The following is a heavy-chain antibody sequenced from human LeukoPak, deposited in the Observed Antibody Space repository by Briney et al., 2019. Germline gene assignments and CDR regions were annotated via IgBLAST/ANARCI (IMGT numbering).Heavy chain of an antibody. J-gene: IGHJ4*02. V-gene: IGHV1-24*01. CDR1: GYTLTELS. CDR2: FDPEDGEA. D-gene: IGHD3-22*01. Sequence: GASVKVSCKVSGYTLTELSMHWVRQAPGKGLEWMGGFDPEDGEAIYAQKFQGRVTMTEDTSTDTAYMELSSLRSEDTAVYYCATVQAYYDSSGYLDYWGQGTLVTASS. CDR3: ATVQAYYDSSGYLDY.